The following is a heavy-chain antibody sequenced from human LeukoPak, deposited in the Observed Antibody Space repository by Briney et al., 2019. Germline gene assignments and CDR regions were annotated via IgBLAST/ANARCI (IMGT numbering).Heavy chain of an antibody. Sequence: SETLSLTCTVSGGSISSYYWSWIRQPPGKGLEWIGYIYYSGSINYNPSLKSRVTISVDTSKNQFSLKLSSVTAADTAVYYCAGGATPEGEQIYAFDSGAQEPLFTVSS. J-gene: IGHJ4*02. CDR3: AGGATPEGEQIYAFDS. CDR1: GGSISSYY. D-gene: IGHD3-16*01. CDR2: IYYSGSI. V-gene: IGHV4-59*01.